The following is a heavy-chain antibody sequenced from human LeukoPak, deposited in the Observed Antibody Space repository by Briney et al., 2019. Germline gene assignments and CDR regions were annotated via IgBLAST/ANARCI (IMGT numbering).Heavy chain of an antibody. CDR3: AKVTYYYDTSSGSYYFDY. D-gene: IGHD3-22*01. CDR1: GFTFSSYA. V-gene: IGHV3-23*01. J-gene: IGHJ4*02. Sequence: GGSLRLSCAASGFTFSSYAMSWVRQAPGKGLEWVSSLSYSGDGTYYADSVKGRFTISRDNSKNTLYLQMNSLRAEDTAVYYCAKVTYYYDTSSGSYYFDYWGQGTLVTVSS. CDR2: LSYSGDGT.